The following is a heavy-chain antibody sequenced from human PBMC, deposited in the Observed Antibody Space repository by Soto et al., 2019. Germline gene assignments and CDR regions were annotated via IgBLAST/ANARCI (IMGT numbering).Heavy chain of an antibody. CDR3: ARAYYYDRTGYYRTFDY. Sequence: GGSLRSSSAVFGLAYSSYAMSWVRLAPGKGMEWISFAGPSGSSTYYAVSVKGRFTLSRETSKNTIYLQMNSLGAAETALYFFARAYYYDRTGYYRTFDYWGQGALVTVSS. J-gene: IGHJ4*02. D-gene: IGHD3-22*01. CDR2: AGPSGSST. CDR1: GLAYSSYA. V-gene: IGHV3-23*01.